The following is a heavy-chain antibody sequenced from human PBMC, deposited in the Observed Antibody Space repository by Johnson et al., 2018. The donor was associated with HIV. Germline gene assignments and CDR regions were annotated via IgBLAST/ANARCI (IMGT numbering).Heavy chain of an antibody. CDR1: GFTFSSYW. CDR2: IKQDGSEK. Sequence: VQLVESGGGLVQPGGSLRLSCAASGFTFSSYWMSWVRQAPGKGLEWVANIKQDGSEKYYVDSVKGRFSISRDNSKNTLYLQMNSLRVEDTAVYYCASLTWVARSSRFYAFDIWGQGTMVTVSS. V-gene: IGHV3-7*02. D-gene: IGHD6-13*01. CDR3: ASLTWVARSSRFYAFDI. J-gene: IGHJ3*02.